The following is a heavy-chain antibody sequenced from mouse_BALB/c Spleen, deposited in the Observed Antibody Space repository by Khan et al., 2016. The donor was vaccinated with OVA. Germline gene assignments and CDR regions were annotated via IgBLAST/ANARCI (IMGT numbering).Heavy chain of an antibody. CDR3: ARSTYRYAFAY. CDR2: MIYSGNT. CDR1: GDSITSGY. J-gene: IGHJ3*01. D-gene: IGHD2-14*01. Sequence: EVQLQESGPSLVKPSQTLSLTCSVTGDSITSGYWSWIRTFPGNKLEYMGYMIYSGNTYYNPSLKSRISITRHTSKNQYYLQLKYVTTEDTATYYCARSTYRYAFAYWGQGTLVTVSA. V-gene: IGHV3-8*02.